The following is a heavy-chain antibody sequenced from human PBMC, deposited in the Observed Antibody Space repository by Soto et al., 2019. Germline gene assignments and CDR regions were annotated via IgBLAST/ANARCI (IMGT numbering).Heavy chain of an antibody. Sequence: QVQLVQSGAEVKKPGASVKVSCKASGYTFTSYGISWVRQAPGQGLEWMGWISAYNGNTNYAQKLQGRGAITTDTSTSTAYMELRSRRSDDTAVYYCARRGLSSYYYGMDVWGQGTTVTVSS. D-gene: IGHD3-10*01. CDR2: ISAYNGNT. J-gene: IGHJ6*02. CDR1: GYTFTSYG. V-gene: IGHV1-18*01. CDR3: ARRGLSSYYYGMDV.